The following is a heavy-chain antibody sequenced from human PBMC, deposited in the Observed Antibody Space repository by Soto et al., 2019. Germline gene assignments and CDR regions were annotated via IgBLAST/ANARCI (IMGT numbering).Heavy chain of an antibody. CDR2: ISWNSGSI. D-gene: IGHD3-3*01. CDR1: GFTFDDYA. CDR3: AKDWSYYDVWSGYYNYYYSMDV. V-gene: IGHV3-9*01. J-gene: IGHJ6*03. Sequence: EVQLVESGGGFVQPGRSLRLSCAASGFTFDDYAMHWVRQAPGKGLEWVSGISWNSGSIGYEESVKGRFTISRDNVKNSLYLQMNSLRAEDTGLYYCAKDWSYYDVWSGYYNYYYSMDVWVKGTTVTVFS.